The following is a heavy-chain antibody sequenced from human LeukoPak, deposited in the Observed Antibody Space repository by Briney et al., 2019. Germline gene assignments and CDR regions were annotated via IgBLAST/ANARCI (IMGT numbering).Heavy chain of an antibody. D-gene: IGHD6-19*01. CDR1: GFTFSRYS. J-gene: IGHJ4*02. CDR3: ARVGSSSGWQYYLDY. Sequence: GGSLRLSCASSGFTFSRYSMNWVRQAPGKGLEWVSYISSSSSTIYYADSVKGRFTISRDNAKNSLYLQMNSLRAEDTAVYYCARVGSSSGWQYYLDYWGQGTLVTVSS. CDR2: ISSSSSTI. V-gene: IGHV3-48*01.